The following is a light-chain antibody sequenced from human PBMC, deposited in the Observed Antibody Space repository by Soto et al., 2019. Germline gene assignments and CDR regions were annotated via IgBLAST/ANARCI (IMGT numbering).Light chain of an antibody. J-gene: IGLJ1*01. CDR2: DVS. CDR3: QSYDNTLSGPIYV. Sequence: QSALTQPPSASGSPGQSVTISCTGTNSDVGNYNSVSWYQQHPGKAPKLLIYDVSQRPSGVPDRFSGSKSGNTASLTVSGLQAEDEAIYYCQSYDNTLSGPIYVFGTGTKLTVL. CDR1: NSDVGNYNS. V-gene: IGLV2-8*01.